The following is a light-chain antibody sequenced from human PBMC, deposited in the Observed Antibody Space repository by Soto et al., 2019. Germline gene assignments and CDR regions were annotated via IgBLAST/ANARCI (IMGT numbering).Light chain of an antibody. Sequence: DIQMTQSPSSLSASVGDRVTITCRASETISNNFNWYQQKPGKAPKLLIYAASTLQSGVPSRFSAGGSGTDFTLTIGSLQPEDFTSYYCQQTYSTPRGALGQGTKVEIK. CDR3: QQTYSTPRGA. CDR1: ETISNN. V-gene: IGKV1-39*01. CDR2: AAS. J-gene: IGKJ1*01.